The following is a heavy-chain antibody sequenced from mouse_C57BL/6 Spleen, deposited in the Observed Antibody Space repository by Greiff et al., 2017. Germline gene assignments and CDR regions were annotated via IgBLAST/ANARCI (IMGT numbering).Heavy chain of an antibody. Sequence: QVQLQQPGTELVKPGASVTLSCKASGYTFTSYWMHWVKQRPGQGLEWIGNINPSNGGTNYNEKFKSKATLTVDKSSSTAYMQLSSLTSEAAAVYYCAREDYDYDDAYWGQGTLVTVSA. CDR1: GYTFTSYW. CDR3: AREDYDYDDAY. V-gene: IGHV1-53*01. J-gene: IGHJ3*01. CDR2: INPSNGGT. D-gene: IGHD2-4*01.